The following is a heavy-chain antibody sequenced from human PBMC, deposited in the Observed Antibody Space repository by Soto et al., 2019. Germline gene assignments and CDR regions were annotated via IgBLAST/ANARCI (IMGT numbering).Heavy chain of an antibody. J-gene: IGHJ4*02. CDR2: IIPIFGTA. CDR3: ARSSGVDTAMARLSFDY. Sequence: SVKVSCKASGGTFSSYAISWVRQAPGQGLEWMGGIIPIFGTANYAQKFQGRVTITADESTSTAYMELSSLRSEDTAVYYCARSSGVDTAMARLSFDYWGQGTLVTVSS. D-gene: IGHD5-18*01. CDR1: GGTFSSYA. V-gene: IGHV1-69*13.